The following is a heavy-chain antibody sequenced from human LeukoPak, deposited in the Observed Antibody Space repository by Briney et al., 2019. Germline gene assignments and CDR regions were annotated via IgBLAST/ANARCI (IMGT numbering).Heavy chain of an antibody. CDR2: ISGSGGST. J-gene: IGHJ6*02. Sequence: HPGGSLRLSCAASGFTFSSYAMSWVRQAPGKGLEWVSAISGSGGSTYYADSVKGRFTISRDNSKNTLYLQMNSLRAEDTAVYHCARDNVPVGGLWGMDVWGQGTTVTVSS. D-gene: IGHD3-3*01. CDR1: GFTFSSYA. V-gene: IGHV3-23*01. CDR3: ARDNVPVGGLWGMDV.